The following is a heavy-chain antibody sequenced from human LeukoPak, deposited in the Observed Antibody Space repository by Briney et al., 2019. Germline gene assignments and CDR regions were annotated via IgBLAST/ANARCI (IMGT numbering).Heavy chain of an antibody. J-gene: IGHJ4*02. CDR3: ARGDFWSGYPIDY. CDR2: IYYSGST. Sequence: PSETLSLTCTVSGGSISSYYWSWIRQPPGKGLEWIGYIYYSGSTNYNPSLKSRVTISVDTSKNQFSLKLSSVTAADTAVYYCARGDFWSGYPIDYWGQGTLVTVSS. CDR1: GGSISSYY. D-gene: IGHD3-3*01. V-gene: IGHV4-59*01.